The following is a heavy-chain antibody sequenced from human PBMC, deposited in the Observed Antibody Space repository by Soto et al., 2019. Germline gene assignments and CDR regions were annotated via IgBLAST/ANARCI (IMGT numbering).Heavy chain of an antibody. V-gene: IGHV3-33*01. J-gene: IGHJ6*02. CDR3: ARGGLVVSYYYYYGMDV. D-gene: IGHD3-16*01. Sequence: GSLRLSCAASGFTFSSYGMHWVRQAPGKGLEWVAVIWYDGSNKYYADSVKGRFTISRDNSKNTLYLQMNSLRAEDTAVYYCARGGLVVSYYYYYGMDVWGQGTTVTVSS. CDR1: GFTFSSYG. CDR2: IWYDGSNK.